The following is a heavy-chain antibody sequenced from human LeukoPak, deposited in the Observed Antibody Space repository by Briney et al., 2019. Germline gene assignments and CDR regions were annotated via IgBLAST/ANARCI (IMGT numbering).Heavy chain of an antibody. Sequence: GRSLRLSCAASGFTFSSYSMNWVRQAPGKGLEWVSSISSSSSYINYADSVKGRFTISRDNAKNSLYLQMNSLRAEDTAVYYCAREGYYDSSGPGYFQHWGQGTLVTVSS. V-gene: IGHV3-21*01. CDR2: ISSSSSYI. J-gene: IGHJ1*01. D-gene: IGHD3-22*01. CDR3: AREGYYDSSGPGYFQH. CDR1: GFTFSSYS.